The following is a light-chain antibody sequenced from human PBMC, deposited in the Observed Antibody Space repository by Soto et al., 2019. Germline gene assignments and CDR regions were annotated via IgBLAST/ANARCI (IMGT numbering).Light chain of an antibody. CDR2: EVT. J-gene: IGLJ2*01. CDR3: GSKAGSNKHVV. CDR1: STDVGTYNY. Sequence: QSALTQPPSASGSPGQSITISCTGTSTDVGTYNYVSWYQQHPGKAPKLLISEVTKRPSGVPDRFSGSKSGNTASLTVSGLQADDEADYYCGSKAGSNKHVVFGGGTKVTVL. V-gene: IGLV2-8*01.